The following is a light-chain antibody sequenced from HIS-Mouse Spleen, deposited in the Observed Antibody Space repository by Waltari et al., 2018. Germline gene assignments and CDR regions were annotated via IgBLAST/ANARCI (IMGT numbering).Light chain of an antibody. Sequence: SYELTQPPSVSVSPGQTARITCSGDALPKQYAYWYQQKPVQAPVLVIYKDSDRPAGIPERFSGSSSGTTVTLTISGVQAEDEADYYCQSADSSGTYWVFGGGTKLTVL. CDR3: QSADSSGTYWV. CDR2: KDS. V-gene: IGLV3-25*03. CDR1: ALPKQY. J-gene: IGLJ3*02.